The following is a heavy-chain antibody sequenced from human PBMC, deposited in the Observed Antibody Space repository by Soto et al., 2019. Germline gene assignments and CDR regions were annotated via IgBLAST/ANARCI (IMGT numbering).Heavy chain of an antibody. CDR2: IYYSGST. CDR3: ARASYYSDSFGYFLDS. D-gene: IGHD3-22*01. J-gene: IGHJ4*02. Sequence: XETLSLTCTVSGGSISPYYGSWIRQTPGKGLEWIAYIYYSGSTNYNPSLKSRVTISVDTSKNQCSLGLSSVTAADTAVYYCARASYYSDSFGYFLDSWGQGTLVTVSS. CDR1: GGSISPYY. V-gene: IGHV4-59*01.